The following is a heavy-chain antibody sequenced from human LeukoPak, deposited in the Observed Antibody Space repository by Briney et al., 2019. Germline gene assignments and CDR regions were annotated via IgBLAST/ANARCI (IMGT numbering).Heavy chain of an antibody. CDR3: TRSGFGGGVHFDY. D-gene: IGHD3-16*01. Sequence: GASVKVSCKASGYTFTNYDINWVRQAAGQGLEWMGWMNPNSGDTGYVEKFQGRVTMTRDTSMNTAYMELCSLRSEDTAVYYCTRSGFGGGVHFDYWGQGTPVTVSS. CDR1: GYTFTNYD. J-gene: IGHJ4*02. V-gene: IGHV1-8*01. CDR2: MNPNSGDT.